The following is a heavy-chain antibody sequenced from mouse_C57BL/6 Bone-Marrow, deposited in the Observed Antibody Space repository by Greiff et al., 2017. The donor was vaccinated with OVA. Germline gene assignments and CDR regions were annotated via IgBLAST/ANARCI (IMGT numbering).Heavy chain of an antibody. D-gene: IGHD3-1*01. CDR3: ARGRPRVYCDD. CDR2: INPGSGGT. V-gene: IGHV1-54*01. J-gene: IGHJ2*01. Sequence: QVQLQQSGAELVRPGTSVKVSCKASGYAFTNYLIEWVKQRPGQGLEWIGVINPGSGGTNYNEKFKGKATLTADKSSSTAYMQLSSLTSEDSAVYVGARGRPRVYCDDWGQGTTLTVSS. CDR1: GYAFTNYL.